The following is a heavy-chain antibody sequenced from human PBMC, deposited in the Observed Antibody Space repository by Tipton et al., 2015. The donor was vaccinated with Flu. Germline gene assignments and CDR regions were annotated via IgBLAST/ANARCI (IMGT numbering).Heavy chain of an antibody. CDR3: ARAWAWALRFDY. CDR2: INHSGST. D-gene: IGHD7-27*01. Sequence: TLSLTCAVYGGSFSGYYWSWIRQPPGKGLEWIGEINHSGSTNYNPSLKSRVTISVDTSKNQFSLKLSSVTAADTAVQYCARAWAWALRFDYWGQGTLVTVSS. J-gene: IGHJ4*02. CDR1: GGSFSGYY. V-gene: IGHV4-34*01.